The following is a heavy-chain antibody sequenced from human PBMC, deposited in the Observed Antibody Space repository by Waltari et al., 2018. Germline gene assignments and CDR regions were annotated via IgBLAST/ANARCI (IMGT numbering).Heavy chain of an antibody. J-gene: IGHJ4*02. D-gene: IGHD4-17*01. V-gene: IGHV1-2*06. CDR2: INPNSGDT. CDR3: ARDLGSDYGNRDY. CDR1: GYTFTCYY. Sequence: QVHLVQSGAEVKKPGASVKVACRAAGYTFTCYYLQWVRRAPGQGLEWMGRINPNSGDTNYAQKFQGRVTLTRDTSINTAYMELSSLKSDDTAVYYCARDLGSDYGNRDYWGQGTLVTVPS.